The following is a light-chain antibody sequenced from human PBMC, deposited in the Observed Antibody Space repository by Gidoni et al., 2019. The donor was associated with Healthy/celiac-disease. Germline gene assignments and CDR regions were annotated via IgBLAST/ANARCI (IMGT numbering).Light chain of an antibody. V-gene: IGLV3-1*01. CDR2: QDS. J-gene: IGLJ2*01. Sequence: SYERTQPPSGTVPPGQTASITCSGDNLGDKYACWYQQKPGQAPVLVISQDSTRPSVIPELFSCSHSGNTAPLTISCTQAMDEADYYCQALDIIFLVFGGGTKLTVL. CDR3: QALDIIFLV. CDR1: NLGDKY.